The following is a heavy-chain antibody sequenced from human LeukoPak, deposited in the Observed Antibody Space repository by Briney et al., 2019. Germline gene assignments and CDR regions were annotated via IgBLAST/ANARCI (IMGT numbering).Heavy chain of an antibody. Sequence: ASVKVSCKASGYTFTGYYMHWVRQAPGQGLEWMGRINPNSGGTNYAQKFQGRVTMTRDTPISTAYMELSRLRSDDTAVYYCARYNYYDSSGLDYWGQGTLVTVSS. D-gene: IGHD3-22*01. V-gene: IGHV1-2*06. CDR2: INPNSGGT. CDR3: ARYNYYDSSGLDY. CDR1: GYTFTGYY. J-gene: IGHJ4*02.